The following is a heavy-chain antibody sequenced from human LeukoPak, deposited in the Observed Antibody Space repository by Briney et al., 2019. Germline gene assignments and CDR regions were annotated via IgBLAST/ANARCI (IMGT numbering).Heavy chain of an antibody. J-gene: IGHJ4*02. Sequence: GGSLRLSCAASGFTFSNAWMNWVRQAPGKGLEWVSSISSSSSYKYYADSVKGRFTISRDNAKNSLYLQMNSLRAEDTAVYYCAREPPLSGSATVEGFDYWGQGTLVTVSS. CDR1: GFTFSNAW. V-gene: IGHV3-21*01. CDR3: AREPPLSGSATVEGFDY. D-gene: IGHD1-26*01. CDR2: ISSSSSYK.